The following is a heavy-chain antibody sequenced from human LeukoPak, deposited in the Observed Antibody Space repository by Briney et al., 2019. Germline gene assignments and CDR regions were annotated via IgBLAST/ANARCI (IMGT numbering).Heavy chain of an antibody. J-gene: IGHJ4*02. CDR3: TGLPRDNWNEPLDY. CDR2: INPNSGGT. V-gene: IGHV1-2*02. CDR1: GYTFTDYY. D-gene: IGHD1-20*01. Sequence: ASGKVSCKASGYTFTDYYMHWVRQAPGQGLEWMGWINPNSGGTKYAQKFQGRVTMTRDTSINTAYMELSRLTYDDTAVYYCTGLPRDNWNEPLDYWGQGTLVTVSS.